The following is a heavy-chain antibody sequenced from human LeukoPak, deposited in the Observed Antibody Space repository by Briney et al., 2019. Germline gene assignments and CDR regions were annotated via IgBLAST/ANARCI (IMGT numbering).Heavy chain of an antibody. J-gene: IGHJ4*02. Sequence: GRSLRLSCAASGFTFSTYGFHWVRQAPGTGLEWVAAISFDGKSTIYADSVKGRFTISRDNSKNTLFLQMNSLRSEDTAVYYCARDPMADFDYWGQGALVTVSS. D-gene: IGHD2-8*01. CDR2: ISFDGKST. V-gene: IGHV3-30*03. CDR3: ARDPMADFDY. CDR1: GFTFSTYG.